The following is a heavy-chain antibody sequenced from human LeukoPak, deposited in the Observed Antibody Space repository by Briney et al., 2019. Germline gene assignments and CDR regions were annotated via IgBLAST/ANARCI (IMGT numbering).Heavy chain of an antibody. CDR1: GFTFSSFE. CDR2: IKSKKDGETI. J-gene: IGHJ4*03. D-gene: IGHD6-19*01. CDR3: ATGARSGGGYCDY. V-gene: IGHV3-15*01. Sequence: GGSLRLSRVVSGFTFSSFEMNWARQAPGKGLEWVGRIKSKKDGETIHYAAPAKGRFSISRDDSKNTLYLQMNSLKTEDTAVYYCATGARSGGGYCDYWGQGTPVTVSS.